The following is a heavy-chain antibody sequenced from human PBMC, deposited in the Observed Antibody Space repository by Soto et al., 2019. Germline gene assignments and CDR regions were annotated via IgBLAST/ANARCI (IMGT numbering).Heavy chain of an antibody. V-gene: IGHV3-30*04. CDR2: ISKDGSNT. J-gene: IGHJ4*02. Sequence: QLQLVESGGGVVQPGRSLRVSCAASGFTFSRHAIHWVRQAPGKGLEWVAVISKDGSNTYYVDSVKGRFTISRDNSKNALYLPMNSLGDEDTAVYYCVRSRSGAVADSFDYWGQGTQVTVSA. CDR1: GFTFSRHA. D-gene: IGHD3-10*01. CDR3: VRSRSGAVADSFDY.